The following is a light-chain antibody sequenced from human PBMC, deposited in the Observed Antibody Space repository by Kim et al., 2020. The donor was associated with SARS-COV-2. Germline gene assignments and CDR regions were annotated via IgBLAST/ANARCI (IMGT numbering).Light chain of an antibody. CDR1: SGHSNYA. CDR3: QTWGTGIQV. Sequence: QLVLTQSPSASASLGASVKLTCTLSSGHSNYAIAWHQQQPEKGPRYLMKLNSDGSHNKGDGIPDRFSGSSSGAERYLTISSLQSEDEADYYCQTWGTGIQVFGTGTKVTV. CDR2: LNSDGSH. V-gene: IGLV4-69*01. J-gene: IGLJ1*01.